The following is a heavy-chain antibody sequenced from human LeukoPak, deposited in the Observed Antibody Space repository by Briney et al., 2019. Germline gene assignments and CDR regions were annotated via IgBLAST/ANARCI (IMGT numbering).Heavy chain of an antibody. V-gene: IGHV1-2*02. CDR1: GYTFTGYY. Sequence: GASVKVSCKSSGYTFTGYYMHWVRPAPGQGLEWMGWINPNSGGTNYAQKFQGRVTMTRDTSISTAYMELSRLRSDDTAVYYCARGVSGTYYYYYMDVWGKGTTVTVSS. D-gene: IGHD6-19*01. CDR3: ARGVSGTYYYYYMDV. J-gene: IGHJ6*03. CDR2: INPNSGGT.